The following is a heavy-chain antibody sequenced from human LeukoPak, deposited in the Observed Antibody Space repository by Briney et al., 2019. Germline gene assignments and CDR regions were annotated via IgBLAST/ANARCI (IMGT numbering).Heavy chain of an antibody. D-gene: IGHD6-6*01. CDR3: ARGRIAAGPYYYYMDV. J-gene: IGHJ6*03. V-gene: IGHV3-30-3*01. CDR2: ISYDGSNK. Sequence: GGSLRLSCAASGFTFSSYAMHWVRQAPGKGLEWVAVISYDGSNKYYADSVKGRFTISRDSSKNTLYLQMNSLRAEDTAVYYCARGRIAAGPYYYYMDVWGKGTTVTVSS. CDR1: GFTFSSYA.